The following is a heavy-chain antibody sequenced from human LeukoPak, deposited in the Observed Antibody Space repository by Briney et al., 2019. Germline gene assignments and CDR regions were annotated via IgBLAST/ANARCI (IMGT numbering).Heavy chain of an antibody. V-gene: IGHV3-21*04. Sequence: SRGSLRLSCAASGFTFSTYTINWVRQAPGKGLEWVSSIATGSDVYYADSVKGRFTISGDSAKNSLYLQMNSLRAEDTAVYYCAKGSEGWFGELLLFDYWGRGTLVTVSS. CDR3: AKGSEGWFGELLLFDY. CDR2: IATGSDV. D-gene: IGHD3-10*01. CDR1: GFTFSTYT. J-gene: IGHJ4*02.